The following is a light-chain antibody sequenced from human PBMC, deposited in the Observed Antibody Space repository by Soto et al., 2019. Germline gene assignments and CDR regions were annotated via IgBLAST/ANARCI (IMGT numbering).Light chain of an antibody. CDR3: QQYNNWPPLT. V-gene: IGKV3-15*01. Sequence: EIVMTQSPAPLSVSPGEIATLSCRASQSVSSNLAWYQQKPGQAPRLLIYGASTRATGIPARFSGSGSGTEFTLTISSLQSEDCAVYYCQQYNNWPPLTFGGGTKVVIK. CDR1: QSVSSN. CDR2: GAS. J-gene: IGKJ4*01.